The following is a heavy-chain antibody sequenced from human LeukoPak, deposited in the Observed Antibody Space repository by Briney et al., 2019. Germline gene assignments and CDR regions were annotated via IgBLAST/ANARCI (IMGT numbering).Heavy chain of an antibody. J-gene: IGHJ4*02. Sequence: SETLSLTCTVSGVSIIDHDWSWIRQPPGRGLEWIGNIYASGSTYFNPSLRSRVAISVDTSKNQFSLNLTSVTAADTAMFYCARLKPNFLGTFDSWGQGALVTVS. D-gene: IGHD7-27*01. V-gene: IGHV4-4*09. CDR1: GVSIIDHD. CDR2: IYASGST. CDR3: ARLKPNFLGTFDS.